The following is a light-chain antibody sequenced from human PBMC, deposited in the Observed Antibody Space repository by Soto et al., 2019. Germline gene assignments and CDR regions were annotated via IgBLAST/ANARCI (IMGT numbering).Light chain of an antibody. J-gene: IGKJ5*01. V-gene: IGKV3-15*01. CDR3: QQYDTWPSIT. CDR1: QSVRTK. CDR2: GAS. Sequence: EIVMTQSPATLSVSPGERATLSCRASQSVRTKLAWYQQKAGQAPRLLIYGASTRATGGSDRFSGSGSGTEYTLTISSLQSEDFTVYYCQQYDTWPSITFGQGTRLEIK.